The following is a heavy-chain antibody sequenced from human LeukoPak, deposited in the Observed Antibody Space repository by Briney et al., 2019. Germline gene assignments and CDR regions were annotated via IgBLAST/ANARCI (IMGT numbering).Heavy chain of an antibody. J-gene: IGHJ4*02. Sequence: PGGSLRLSCAASGFTFSSHAMYWVGQAPGKGPEWVAVISYDGSNKYYADSVKGRFTTSRDNSKNTLYLQMSSLRAEDTAVYYCATHHYDSSGYYSPDYWGQGTLVTVSS. V-gene: IGHV3-30-3*01. CDR3: ATHHYDSSGYYSPDY. D-gene: IGHD3-22*01. CDR1: GFTFSSHA. CDR2: ISYDGSNK.